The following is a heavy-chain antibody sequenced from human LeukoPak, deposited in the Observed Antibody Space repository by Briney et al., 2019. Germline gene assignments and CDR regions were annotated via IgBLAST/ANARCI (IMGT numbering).Heavy chain of an antibody. D-gene: IGHD6-19*01. J-gene: IGHJ6*02. Sequence: SETLSLTCTVSGGSISTYYWSWIRQPPGKGLGWIGYIYYGGSTNYNPSLKSRVTISVDTSKNQFSLKLSSVTAADTAMYYCARDGRIAVAGFYYYYGMDVWGQGTTVTVSS. CDR1: GGSISTYY. CDR3: ARDGRIAVAGFYYYYGMDV. CDR2: IYYGGST. V-gene: IGHV4-59*01.